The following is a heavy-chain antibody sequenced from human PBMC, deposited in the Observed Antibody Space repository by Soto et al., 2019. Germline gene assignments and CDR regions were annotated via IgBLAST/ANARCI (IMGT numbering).Heavy chain of an antibody. Sequence: QVQLQESGPGLVKPSQTLSLTCTVSGGSISSGGYYWSWIRQHPGKGLEWIGYIYYSGSTYYNPFLKSRVTISVDTSKNQFSLKLSSVTAADTAVYYCARLVKRAFYSSSSVFDPWGQGTLVTVSS. CDR2: IYYSGST. V-gene: IGHV4-31*03. CDR1: GGSISSGGYY. D-gene: IGHD6-6*01. J-gene: IGHJ5*02. CDR3: ARLVKRAFYSSSSVFDP.